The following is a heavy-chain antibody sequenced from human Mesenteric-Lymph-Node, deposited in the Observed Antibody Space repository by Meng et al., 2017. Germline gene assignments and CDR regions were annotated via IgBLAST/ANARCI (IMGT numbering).Heavy chain of an antibody. D-gene: IGHD5-12*01. Sequence: QVQLVRSGAEVKKPGASVKVSCKASGYTFTGYYMHWVRQAPGQGLEWMGWMNPNSGNTGYAQKFQGRVTMTRDTSITTAYMELSNLRSEDTAVYYCARSYSGYDPNPVDYWGQGTLVTVSS. V-gene: IGHV1-8*02. CDR2: MNPNSGNT. CDR1: GYTFTGYY. CDR3: ARSYSGYDPNPVDY. J-gene: IGHJ4*02.